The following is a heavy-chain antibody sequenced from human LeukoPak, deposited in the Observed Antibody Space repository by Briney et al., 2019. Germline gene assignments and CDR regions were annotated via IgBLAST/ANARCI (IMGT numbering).Heavy chain of an antibody. D-gene: IGHD3-22*01. CDR3: ARQRSYYDSSGYYYAFDI. V-gene: IGHV5-51*01. J-gene: IGHJ3*02. Sequence: GESLKISCQASGYTFAKYWIGWVRQMPGKGLEWMGIIYPGDSDTRYGPSFQGQVTISADKSISTAYLQWSSLKASDTAMYYCARQRSYYDSSGYYYAFDIWGQGTMVTVSS. CDR2: IYPGDSDT. CDR1: GYTFAKYW.